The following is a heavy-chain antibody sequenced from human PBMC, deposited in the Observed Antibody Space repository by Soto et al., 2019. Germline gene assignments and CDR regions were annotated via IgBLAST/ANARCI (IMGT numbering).Heavy chain of an antibody. Sequence: QVQLVQSGAEVKKPGASVKVSCKASGYRFTDYYMHWVRQAPGQGLEWMGKINPSGGSTRYAQQFQGIVTMIRATSTGSVYMELSSLRSEATAIYYCAIVVYDSSAYLDSWGQGTLVTVSP. CDR1: GYRFTDYY. D-gene: IGHD3-22*01. V-gene: IGHV1-46*03. CDR3: AIVVYDSSAYLDS. J-gene: IGHJ5*01. CDR2: INPSGGST.